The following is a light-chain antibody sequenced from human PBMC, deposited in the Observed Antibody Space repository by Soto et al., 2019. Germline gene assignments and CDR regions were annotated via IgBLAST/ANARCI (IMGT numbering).Light chain of an antibody. CDR3: TSYTSSSTRV. V-gene: IGLV2-14*01. CDR2: EVT. CDR1: SSDVGRYNY. J-gene: IGLJ1*01. Sequence: QSALTQPASVSGSPGQSITISCTGTSSDVGRYNYVSWYQQHPGKAPKVIIFEVTNRPSGVSNRFSGSKSGNTASLTISGLQAADEADYYCTSYTSSSTRVFGTGTKLTV.